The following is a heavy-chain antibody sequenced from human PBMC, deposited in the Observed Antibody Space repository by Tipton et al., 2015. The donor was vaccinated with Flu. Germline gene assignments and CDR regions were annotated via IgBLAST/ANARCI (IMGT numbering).Heavy chain of an antibody. D-gene: IGHD5-18*01. CDR3: ARERDTGAYYFDY. J-gene: IGHJ4*02. V-gene: IGHV4-39*07. Sequence: LSLTCTVSGGSISSSSYYRGWIRQPPGKGLEWIGSIYYSGSTYYNPSLKSRVTISVDTSKNQFSLKLSSVTAADTAVYYCARERDTGAYYFDYWGQGTLVTVSS. CDR1: GGSISSSSYY. CDR2: IYYSGST.